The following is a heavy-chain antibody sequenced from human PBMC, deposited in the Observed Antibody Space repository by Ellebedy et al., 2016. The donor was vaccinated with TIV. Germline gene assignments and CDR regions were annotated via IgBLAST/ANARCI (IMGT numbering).Heavy chain of an antibody. V-gene: IGHV3-9*01. J-gene: IGHJ4*02. CDR1: GFSFANYA. D-gene: IGHD6-13*01. CDR2: ISYDSRKI. CDR3: AKEIIPGYSSTWSRALDS. Sequence: GGSLRLXCVVSGFSFANYAMHWVRQAPGKGLEWVSGISYDSRKIGYAESVKGRLTISRDNANNFLYLQMNTLRPEDTAVYYCAKEIIPGYSSTWSRALDSWGQGTLVTVSS.